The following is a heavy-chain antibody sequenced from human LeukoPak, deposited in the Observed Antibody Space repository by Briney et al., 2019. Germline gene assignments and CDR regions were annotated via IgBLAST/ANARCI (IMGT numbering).Heavy chain of an antibody. CDR2: IIPIFGTA. CDR3: ARDAPGSSPYFDY. Sequence: ASVKVSCKASGGTFSSYAISWVRQAPGQGLEWMGGIIPIFGTANYAQRFQGRVTITTDESTSTAYMGLSSLRSEDTAVYYCARDAPGSSPYFDYWGQGTLVTVSS. J-gene: IGHJ4*02. CDR1: GGTFSSYA. D-gene: IGHD6-6*01. V-gene: IGHV1-69*05.